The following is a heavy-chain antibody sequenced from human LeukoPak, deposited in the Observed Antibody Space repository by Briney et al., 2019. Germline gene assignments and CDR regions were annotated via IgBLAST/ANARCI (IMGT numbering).Heavy chain of an antibody. CDR1: GYTFTNFW. D-gene: IGHD3-3*01. V-gene: IGHV5-51*01. J-gene: IGHJ3*02. CDR3: AGAEEEEWFSPSFDM. Sequence: GESLKISCKGSGYTFTNFWIAWVRQMPGKGLEWMGSIYPGDSDPKYGPSFQGQVTISVDKSINTAYLQWRSLKASDTAMYYCAGAEEEEWFSPSFDMWGQGTKVIVS. CDR2: IYPGDSDP.